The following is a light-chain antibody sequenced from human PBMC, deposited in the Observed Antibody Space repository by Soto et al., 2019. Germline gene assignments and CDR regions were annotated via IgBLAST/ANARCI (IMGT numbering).Light chain of an antibody. CDR3: MQGLENLN. CDR2: LGC. J-gene: IGKJ5*01. V-gene: IGKV2-28*01. Sequence: EIVMSQSPLSLSVTPGEPASFSCRSSHSLLYSNAYNYLDWYLQKPGQSPQLLIYLGCHRASGVPDRFSGSGSDTNCTMIISRVEAEDVGVYYCMQGLENLNFGQGTRLAI. CDR1: HSLLYSNAYNY.